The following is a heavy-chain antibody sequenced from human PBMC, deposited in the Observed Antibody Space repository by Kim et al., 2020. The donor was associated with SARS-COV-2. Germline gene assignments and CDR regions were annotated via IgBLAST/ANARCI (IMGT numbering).Heavy chain of an antibody. V-gene: IGHV3-23*03. Sequence: GGSLRLSCAASGFAFSSFAMSWVRQAPGKGLEWVSRIYSDGSRIYYADSVKGRFTISRDNSRNTLYLQMSSLRAEDTAVYYCAKELALGSCYGGSCYVSWGQGTLVTVSS. CDR2: IYSDGSRI. J-gene: IGHJ5*02. CDR3: AKELALGSCYGGSCYVS. CDR1: GFAFSSFA. D-gene: IGHD2-15*01.